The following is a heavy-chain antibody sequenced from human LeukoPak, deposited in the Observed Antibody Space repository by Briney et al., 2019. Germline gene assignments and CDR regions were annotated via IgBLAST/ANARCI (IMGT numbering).Heavy chain of an antibody. CDR1: GFTFSDYF. V-gene: IGHV3-11*04. CDR3: AREILAPGKTHDY. J-gene: IGHJ4*02. Sequence: GGSLRLSCAASGFTFSDYFMSWIRQAPGKGLEWVSYISSSGSTIYYADSVKGRFTISRDNAKNSLYLQMNSLRAEDTAVYYCAREILAPGKTHDYWGQGTLVTVSS. CDR2: ISSSGSTI.